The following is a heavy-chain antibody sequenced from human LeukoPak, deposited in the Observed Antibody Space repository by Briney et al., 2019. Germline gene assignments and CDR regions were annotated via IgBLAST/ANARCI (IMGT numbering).Heavy chain of an antibody. CDR2: ISYDGSNK. CDR1: GFTFSSYG. J-gene: IGHJ3*02. Sequence: QPGRSLRLSCAASGFTFSSYGMHWVRQAPGKGLEWVAVISYDGSNKYYADSVKGRFTISRDNSKNTLYLQMSSLRAEDTAVYYCAKDFLSGGSSWYSDAFDIWGQGTMVTVSS. D-gene: IGHD6-13*01. CDR3: AKDFLSGGSSWYSDAFDI. V-gene: IGHV3-30*18.